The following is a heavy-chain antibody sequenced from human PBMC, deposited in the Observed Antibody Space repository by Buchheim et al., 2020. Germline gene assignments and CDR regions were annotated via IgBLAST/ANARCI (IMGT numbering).Heavy chain of an antibody. CDR3: ASGWNAIDY. Sequence: QLQLQESGPGLVKPSETLSLTCNVSGGSISSSSFYWGWMRQPPGKGLEWIGSLYNSGSTYYNSSLKSRDTISVQTAKNQFALRLTSVTAADTAVYYCASGWNAIDYWGQGTL. J-gene: IGHJ4*02. D-gene: IGHD1-1*01. CDR1: GGSISSSSFY. CDR2: LYNSGST. V-gene: IGHV4-39*01.